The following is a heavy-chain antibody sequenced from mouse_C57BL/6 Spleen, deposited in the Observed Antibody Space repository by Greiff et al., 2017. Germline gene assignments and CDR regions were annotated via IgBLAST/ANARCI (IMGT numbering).Heavy chain of an antibody. CDR1: GYTFTSYW. V-gene: IGHV1-52*01. CDR2: IDPSDSET. Sequence: QVQLQQPGAELVRPGSSVKLSCKASGYTFTSYWMHWVKQRPIQGLEWIGNIDPSDSETHYNQKFKDKATLTVDKSSSTAYMQLSSLTSEDSAVYYCARFITTVAYWYFDVWGTGTTVTVSS. J-gene: IGHJ1*03. CDR3: ARFITTVAYWYFDV. D-gene: IGHD1-1*01.